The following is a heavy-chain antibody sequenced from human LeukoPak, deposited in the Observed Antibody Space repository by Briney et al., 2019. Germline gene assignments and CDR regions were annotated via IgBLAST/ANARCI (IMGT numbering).Heavy chain of an antibody. J-gene: IGHJ4*02. CDR3: VTDKGGSPFDF. V-gene: IGHV3-21*01. CDR2: ISSSSTYI. CDR1: GFTFSSYS. Sequence: GGSLRLSCAASGFTFSSYSMNWVRQAPGKGLEWVSSISSSSTYIYYADSVRGRFTISRDNSKNMLYLEMSSLRVEDTAVYYCVTDKGGSPFDFWGQGTLVTVSS. D-gene: IGHD1-26*01.